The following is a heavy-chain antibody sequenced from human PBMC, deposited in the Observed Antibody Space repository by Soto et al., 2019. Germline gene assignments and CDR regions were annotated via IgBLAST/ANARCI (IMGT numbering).Heavy chain of an antibody. J-gene: IGHJ6*02. V-gene: IGHV4-4*07. CDR1: GGSISSYY. D-gene: IGHD1-26*01. Sequence: SETLSLTCTVSGGSISSYYWSWIRQPAGKGLEWIGRISTSGSTNYNPSLKSRVTMSVDTSKNQFSLKLSSVTAADTAVYYCARQRPTDGRWEFANYYGMDVWGQGTPVTVSS. CDR3: ARQRPTDGRWEFANYYGMDV. CDR2: ISTSGST.